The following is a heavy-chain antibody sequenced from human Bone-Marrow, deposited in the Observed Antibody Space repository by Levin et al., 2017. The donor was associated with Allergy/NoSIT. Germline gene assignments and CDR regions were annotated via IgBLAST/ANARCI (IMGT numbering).Heavy chain of an antibody. CDR1: GGPISSNNYY. CDR3: VRGLRRVTIFGVVIAPGASDI. V-gene: IGHV4-39*07. CDR2: MHYSGSI. D-gene: IGHD3-3*01. J-gene: IGHJ3*02. Sequence: PSETLSLTCTVSGGPISSNNYYWGWIRQTPGKGLEWIGSMHYSGSIYHNPSLKSRLTISVDTSKNQFSLKLSSVTAADTAVYYCVRGLRRVTIFGVVIAPGASDIWGQGTMVIVSS.